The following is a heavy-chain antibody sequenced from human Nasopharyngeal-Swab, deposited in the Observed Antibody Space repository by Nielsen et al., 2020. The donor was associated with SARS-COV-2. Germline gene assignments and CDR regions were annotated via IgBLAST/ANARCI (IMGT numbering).Heavy chain of an antibody. J-gene: IGHJ6*02. Sequence: ASVKVSCKASGYTFTGYYMNWVRQAPGQGLEWMGWINPNSGGTNYAQKFQGRVTMTRDTSISTAYMELSRLRSDDTAVYYCARSYSSSWYDSYYYYYGMDVWGQGTMVTVSS. CDR2: INPNSGGT. D-gene: IGHD6-13*01. V-gene: IGHV1-2*02. CDR1: GYTFTGYY. CDR3: ARSYSSSWYDSYYYYYGMDV.